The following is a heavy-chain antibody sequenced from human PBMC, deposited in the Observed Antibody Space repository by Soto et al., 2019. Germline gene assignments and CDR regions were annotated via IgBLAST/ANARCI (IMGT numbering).Heavy chain of an antibody. V-gene: IGHV1-69*02. CDR3: ATSYGSGSRPFDN. CDR2: IIPMVGMS. Sequence: QVQLVQSGAEVKKPGSSVRVSCKASGDTFNFYTIHWVRQAPGQGLEWLGRIIPMVGMSNYAQRFQGRVTMIADKSTSTVYMQLSSLRSEDTALYYCATSYGSGSRPFDNWGHGTLVSVSS. D-gene: IGHD3-10*01. CDR1: GDTFNFYT. J-gene: IGHJ5*01.